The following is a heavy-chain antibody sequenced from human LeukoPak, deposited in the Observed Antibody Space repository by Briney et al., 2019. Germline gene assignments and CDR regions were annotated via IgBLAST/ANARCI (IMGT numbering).Heavy chain of an antibody. CDR3: ARDRELGH. J-gene: IGHJ4*02. D-gene: IGHD1-26*01. Sequence: PSETLSLTCTVSGGSIGNFFWSWIRQSPGEGLEWIGVIYENGRASYNPSLKSRGTISVDMSQNQFSLRLTSMTAADTAVYYCARDRELGHWGRGLLVTVPS. CDR2: IYENGRA. CDR1: GGSIGNFF. V-gene: IGHV4-59*01.